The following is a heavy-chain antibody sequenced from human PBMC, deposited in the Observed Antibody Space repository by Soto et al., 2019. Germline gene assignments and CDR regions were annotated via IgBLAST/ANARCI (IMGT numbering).Heavy chain of an antibody. CDR3: GRIPYSSASLDY. J-gene: IGHJ4*02. D-gene: IGHD6-19*01. V-gene: IGHV4-59*02. Sequence: PSETLSLTCSVSGFSVSSTYWGWVRQSPGKGLEWIGYVYNSGSTIYSPSLKSRITISMDPSKNQFSLRLRSATAADTAVYYCGRIPYSSASLDYWGQRNLVTVSS. CDR2: VYNSGST. CDR1: GFSVSSTY.